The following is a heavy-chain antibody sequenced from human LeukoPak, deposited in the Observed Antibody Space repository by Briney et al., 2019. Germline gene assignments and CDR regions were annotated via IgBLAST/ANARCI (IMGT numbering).Heavy chain of an antibody. CDR2: IKSRADGGTT. J-gene: IGHJ3*02. D-gene: IGHD1-1*01. V-gene: IGHV3-15*01. CDR1: GFIIYNAW. CDR3: ATVCGGNDIASDS. Sequence: PGGSLRLSCAASGFIIYNAWMNWVRQAPGKGLEWVGRIKSRADGGTTDYAAPVKVSITISRDGSALYLHMNSLKTADTAVYYCATVCGGNDIASDSWGQGATVTVSS.